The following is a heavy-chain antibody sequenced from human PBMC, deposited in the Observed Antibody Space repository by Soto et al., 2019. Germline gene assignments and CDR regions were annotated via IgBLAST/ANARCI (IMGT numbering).Heavy chain of an antibody. J-gene: IGHJ4*02. CDR1: GFTFTVFA. V-gene: IGHV3-23*01. CDR2: ISGSGGSS. D-gene: IGHD3-3*01. Sequence: PGGSLRLSCVTSGFTFTVFAVSWVRQAPGKGLEWVSVISGSGGSSYYADSVKGRFTISRDNSKNTLYLQMNSLRVEDTAVYYCAKLSGPVDSWGQGTLVTVSS. CDR3: AKLSGPVDS.